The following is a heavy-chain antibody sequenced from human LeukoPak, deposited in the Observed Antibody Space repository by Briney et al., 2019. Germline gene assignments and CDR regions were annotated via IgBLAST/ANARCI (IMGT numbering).Heavy chain of an antibody. J-gene: IGHJ6*03. V-gene: IGHV3-7*01. D-gene: IGHD3-10*01. CDR1: GFTFSSYW. CDR2: IKQDGSEK. CDR3: AVVRGNLPASYMDV. Sequence: PGGSPRLSCAASGFTFSSYWMSWVREAPGKGLEWVANIKQDGSEKYYVDSVKGRFTISRDNTKNSLYLQMNSLRAEDTAVYYCAVVRGNLPASYMDVWGKGTTVTVSS.